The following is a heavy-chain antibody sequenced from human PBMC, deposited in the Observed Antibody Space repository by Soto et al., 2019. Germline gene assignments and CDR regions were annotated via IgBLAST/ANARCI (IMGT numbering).Heavy chain of an antibody. CDR2: ISHDGTYE. V-gene: IGHV3-30*18. Sequence: QVQLVESGGGVVQPGRSLRLSCAASGFTFGTYGMHWVRQAPGNYLEWVAVISHDGTYEYYADSVKGRFTLSRDNSKNTLFLQMNSLRAEDTATYFCAKALGNPYYYYYMDVWGTGTTVTVSS. CDR1: GFTFGTYG. CDR3: AKALGNPYYYYYMDV. D-gene: IGHD1-1*01. J-gene: IGHJ6*03.